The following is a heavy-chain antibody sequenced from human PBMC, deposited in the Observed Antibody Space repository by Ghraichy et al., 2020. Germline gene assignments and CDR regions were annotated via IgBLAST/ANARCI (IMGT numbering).Heavy chain of an antibody. CDR2: IYYYGNT. Sequence: GSLRLSCTVSGGSISSSSYFWGWIRQPPGKGLEWIGSIYYYGNTYYNPSLKSRVTISVDTSKNQFSLKLSSVTAADTAVYYCARHENIVVVTAARAFDIWGQGKMVTVSS. D-gene: IGHD2-21*02. J-gene: IGHJ3*02. V-gene: IGHV4-39*01. CDR3: ARHENIVVVTAARAFDI. CDR1: GGSISSSSYF.